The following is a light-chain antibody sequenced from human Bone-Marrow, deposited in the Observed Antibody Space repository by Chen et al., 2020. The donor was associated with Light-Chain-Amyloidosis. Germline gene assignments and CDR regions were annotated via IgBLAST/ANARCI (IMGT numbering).Light chain of an antibody. CDR3: RSYTSTNTLV. V-gene: IGLV2-14*01. CDR2: EVT. CDR1: SSDVGGDNL. Sequence: QSALTQPASVSGSPGQSLTLSSTGTSSDVGGDNLVSWYQQHPDKAPKLIISEVTNLPSWVPDRFSVSKADNTAALTSSGLQTEDEAEYFCRSYTSTNTLVFGSGTRVTVL. J-gene: IGLJ1*01.